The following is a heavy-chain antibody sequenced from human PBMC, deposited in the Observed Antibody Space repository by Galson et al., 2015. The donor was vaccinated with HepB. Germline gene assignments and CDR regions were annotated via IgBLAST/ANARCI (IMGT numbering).Heavy chain of an antibody. CDR3: AKDSSSTGYFIGWFDP. Sequence: SLRLSCAASGFTFSSYSMNWVRQAPGKGLEWVSAISGSGGSTYYADSVKGRFTISRDNSRNTLYLQMNSLRAEDTAVYYCAKDSSSTGYFIGWFDPWGQGTLVTVSS. CDR1: GFTFSSYS. J-gene: IGHJ5*02. D-gene: IGHD3-22*01. CDR2: ISGSGGST. V-gene: IGHV3-23*01.